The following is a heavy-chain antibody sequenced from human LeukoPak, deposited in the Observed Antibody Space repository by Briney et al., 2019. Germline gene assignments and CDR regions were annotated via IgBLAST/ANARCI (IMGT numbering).Heavy chain of an antibody. CDR3: AKAARRDTMIVVVITPNFDY. D-gene: IGHD3-22*01. CDR2: ISYDGSNK. J-gene: IGHJ4*02. Sequence: PGGSLRLSCAASGFTFSSYSMNWVRQAPGKGLEWVAVISYDGSNKYYADSVKGRFTISRDNSKNTLYLQMNSLRAEDTAVYYCAKAARRDTMIVVVITPNFDYWGQGTLVTVSS. V-gene: IGHV3-30*18. CDR1: GFTFSSYS.